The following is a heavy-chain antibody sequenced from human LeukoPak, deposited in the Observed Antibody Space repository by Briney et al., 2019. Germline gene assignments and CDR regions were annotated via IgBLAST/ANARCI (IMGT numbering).Heavy chain of an antibody. J-gene: IGHJ4*02. D-gene: IGHD3-10*01. CDR1: GFTFSSYW. CDR2: INSDGKTT. Sequence: GPLSLSCAASGFTFSSYWMYWVRQPPGKGLVWVSRINSDGKTTNYADSVKGRFTISRDNAKNTLYLQMNSLRAEDTAVYYCTRDITLTRGGRSDYWGQGTLVTVSA. CDR3: TRDITLTRGGRSDY. V-gene: IGHV3-74*01.